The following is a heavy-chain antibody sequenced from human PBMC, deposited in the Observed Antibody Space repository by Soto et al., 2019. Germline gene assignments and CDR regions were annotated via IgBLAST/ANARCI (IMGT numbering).Heavy chain of an antibody. CDR2: ISYDGSNK. V-gene: IGHV3-30-3*01. J-gene: IGHJ6*02. Sequence: GGSLRLSCAASGFTFSSYAVHLVRQAPGKGLEWVAVISYDGSNKYYADSVKGRFTISRDNSKNTLYLQMNSLRAEDTAVYYCVRVGTAMVGSMDVWGQGTTVTVSS. D-gene: IGHD5-18*01. CDR1: GFTFSSYA. CDR3: VRVGTAMVGSMDV.